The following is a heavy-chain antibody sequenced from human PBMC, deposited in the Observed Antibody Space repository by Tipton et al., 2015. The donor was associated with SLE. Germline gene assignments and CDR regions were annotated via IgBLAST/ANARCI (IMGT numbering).Heavy chain of an antibody. D-gene: IGHD1-26*01. CDR2: ISLDGNSA. CDR1: GFTFSSYW. J-gene: IGHJ4*02. CDR3: ARRGWDLIGDY. V-gene: IGHV3-74*01. Sequence: SLRLSCTVSGFTFSSYWMHWVRQAPGKGLVWVSRISLDGNSASYADSVRGRFTISRDNAKNTVYLQMNSLRAEDTAVYYCARRGWDLIGDYWGQGSLVTVSS.